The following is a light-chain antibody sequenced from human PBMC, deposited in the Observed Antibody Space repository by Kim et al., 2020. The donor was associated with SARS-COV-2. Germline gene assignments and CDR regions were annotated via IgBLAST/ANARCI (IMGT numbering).Light chain of an antibody. J-gene: IGKJ3*01. Sequence: PGEGAPSSGGASRGFGGIFAWNQQKPGQAPRLLIYVASPWNTGTPAGFSGSGSGTDFTLTISSLQSKDFALYYCHQYNNRPFTFGPETKVDIK. CDR3: HQYNNRPFT. CDR1: RGFGGI. V-gene: IGKV3-15*01. CDR2: VAS.